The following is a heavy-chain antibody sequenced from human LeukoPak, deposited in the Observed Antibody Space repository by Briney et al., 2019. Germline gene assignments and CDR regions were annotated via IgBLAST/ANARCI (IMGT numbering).Heavy chain of an antibody. CDR1: GGSISSYY. CDR3: ARRGYSYGYRRDAFDI. CDR2: IYYSGST. D-gene: IGHD5-18*01. Sequence: PSETLSLTCTVWGGSISSYYWSWLRQPPGKGVEGLGYIYYSGSTNYNPSLKSRVTISVDTSKNQFSLKLSSVTAADTAVYYCARRGYSYGYRRDAFDIWGQGTMVTVSS. V-gene: IGHV4-59*01. J-gene: IGHJ3*02.